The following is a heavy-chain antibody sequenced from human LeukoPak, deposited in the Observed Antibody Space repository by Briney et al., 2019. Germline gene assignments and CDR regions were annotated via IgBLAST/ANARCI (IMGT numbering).Heavy chain of an antibody. D-gene: IGHD2-21*02. CDR1: GYSFTSYW. Sequence: GESLKISCKGSGYSFTSYWIGWVRQMPGKGLEWMGRIDPSDSYTNYSPSFQGHVTISADKSISTAYLQWSSLKASDTAMYYCARHGRGTQIHIVVVTATYYYFDYWGQGTLVTVSS. CDR2: IDPSDSYT. CDR3: ARHGRGTQIHIVVVTATYYYFDY. V-gene: IGHV5-10-1*01. J-gene: IGHJ4*02.